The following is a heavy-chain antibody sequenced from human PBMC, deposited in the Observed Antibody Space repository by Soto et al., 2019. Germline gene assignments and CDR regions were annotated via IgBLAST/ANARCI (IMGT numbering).Heavy chain of an antibody. Sequence: PSETLSLTCTVSGGSISSSSYYWGWIRQPPGKGLEWIGSIYYSGSTYYNPSLKSRVTISVDTSKNQFSLKLSSVTAADTAVYYCAIGTTNYYYGMDVWSQGTTVTVSS. CDR3: AIGTTNYYYGMDV. D-gene: IGHD4-4*01. J-gene: IGHJ6*02. V-gene: IGHV4-39*01. CDR2: IYYSGST. CDR1: GGSISSSSYY.